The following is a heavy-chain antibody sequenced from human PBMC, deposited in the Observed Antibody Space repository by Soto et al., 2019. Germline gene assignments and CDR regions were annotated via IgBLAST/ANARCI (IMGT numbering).Heavy chain of an antibody. V-gene: IGHV3-23*01. CDR1: EFTFSNYA. J-gene: IGHJ4*02. Sequence: GGSLRLSCAASEFTFSNYAMSWVRQAPGKGLEWVSAISYGGGTTYYADSVKGRFTISRDNSKNTLYLQMNSLRAEDTAVYYCARNPGYYYDSTGYHFDYWGQGTLVTVSS. D-gene: IGHD3-22*01. CDR3: ARNPGYYYDSTGYHFDY. CDR2: ISYGGGTT.